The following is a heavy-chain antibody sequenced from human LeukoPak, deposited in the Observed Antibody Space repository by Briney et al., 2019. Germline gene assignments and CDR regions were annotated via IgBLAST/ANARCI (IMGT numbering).Heavy chain of an antibody. CDR3: ARADYSSSWSHEYFYMDV. V-gene: IGHV4-34*01. CDR1: GGSFSGYY. D-gene: IGHD6-13*01. Sequence: SETLSLTCAVYGGSFSGYYWSWIRQPPGKGLEWIGSIYHSGNTYYKPSLKSRLTMSVDTSKNQLSLNLSSVTAADTAVYYCARADYSSSWSHEYFYMDVWGKGTTVTVSS. J-gene: IGHJ6*03. CDR2: IYHSGNT.